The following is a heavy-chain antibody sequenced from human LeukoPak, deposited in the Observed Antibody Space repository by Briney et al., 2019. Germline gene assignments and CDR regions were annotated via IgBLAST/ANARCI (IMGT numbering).Heavy chain of an antibody. V-gene: IGHV3-48*03. CDR2: ISSSGTTI. CDR3: ARDPYSLRGVIFDY. J-gene: IGHJ4*02. Sequence: GGSLRLSCAASGFTFSSYEMNWVRQAPGKGLEWVSYISSSGTTIYYADSVKGRFTISRDNAKNSLYLQMNSLRAEDTAVYYCARDPYSLRGVIFDYWGQGTLVTVSS. CDR1: GFTFSSYE. D-gene: IGHD3-10*01.